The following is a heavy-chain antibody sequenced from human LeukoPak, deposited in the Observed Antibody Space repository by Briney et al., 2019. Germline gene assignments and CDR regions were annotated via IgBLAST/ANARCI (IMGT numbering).Heavy chain of an antibody. CDR2: IYTSGST. V-gene: IGHV4-61*02. CDR3: ARESPGYSYGYSSYYFDY. J-gene: IGHJ4*02. D-gene: IGHD5-18*01. Sequence: SETLSLTCTVSGGSISSGSYYWSWIRQPAGKGLEWIGRIYTSGSTNYNPSLKSRVTISVDTAKNQFSLKLSSVTAADTAVYYCARESPGYSYGYSSYYFDYWGQGTLVTVFS. CDR1: GGSISSGSYY.